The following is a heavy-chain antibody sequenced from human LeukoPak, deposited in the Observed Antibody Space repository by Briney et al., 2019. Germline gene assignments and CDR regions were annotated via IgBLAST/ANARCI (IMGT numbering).Heavy chain of an antibody. CDR3: ARRMGIFMVRMFDY. Sequence: PSETLSLTCTVSGGSISSYYWSWIRQPAGKGLEWIGRIYTSGSTNYNPSLKSRVTMSVDTSKNQFSLKLSSVTAAETAVYYCARRMGIFMVRMFDYWGQGTLVTVSS. CDR1: GGSISSYY. J-gene: IGHJ4*02. D-gene: IGHD3-10*01. V-gene: IGHV4-4*07. CDR2: IYTSGST.